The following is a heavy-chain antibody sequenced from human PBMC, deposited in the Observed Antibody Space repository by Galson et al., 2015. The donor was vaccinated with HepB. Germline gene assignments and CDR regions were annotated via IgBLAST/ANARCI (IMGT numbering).Heavy chain of an antibody. D-gene: IGHD6-6*01. CDR1: GYTFTSYG. Sequence: SVKVSCKASGYTFTSYGISWVRQAPGQGLEWMGWISAYNGNTNYAQKLQGRVTMTTDTSTSTAYMELRSLRSDDTAVYYCARDGNRIAARLAKGWFDPWGQGTLVTVPS. CDR3: ARDGNRIAARLAKGWFDP. J-gene: IGHJ5*02. V-gene: IGHV1-18*01. CDR2: ISAYNGNT.